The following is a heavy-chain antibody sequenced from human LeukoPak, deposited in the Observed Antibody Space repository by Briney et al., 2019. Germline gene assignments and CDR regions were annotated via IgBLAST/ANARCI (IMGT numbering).Heavy chain of an antibody. Sequence: SETLSLTCTVSGGSISSYYWSWIRQPPGKGLEWIGYIYYSGITNYNPSLKSRVTISVDTSKNQFSLKLSSVTAADTAVYYCAREKVGYCSSTSCYRAFDIWGQGTMVTVSS. CDR2: IYYSGIT. V-gene: IGHV4-59*01. CDR3: AREKVGYCSSTSCYRAFDI. D-gene: IGHD2-2*01. J-gene: IGHJ3*02. CDR1: GGSISSYY.